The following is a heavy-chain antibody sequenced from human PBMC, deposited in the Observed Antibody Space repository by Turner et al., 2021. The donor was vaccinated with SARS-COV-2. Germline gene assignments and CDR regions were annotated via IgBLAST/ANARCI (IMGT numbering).Heavy chain of an antibody. V-gene: IGHV3-15*01. CDR1: GFTFSNAW. J-gene: IGHJ6*02. Sequence: EVQLVESGGGLVKPGGSLRLCCAASGFTFSNAWMSWVRQAPGKGLEWVGRIKSKTEGGTTDYAAPVKGRFTISRDDSKNTLYLQMNNLKTEDTAVYYCTTDIGPITIFGVATRYGMDVWGQGTTVTVSS. CDR2: IKSKTEGGTT. CDR3: TTDIGPITIFGVATRYGMDV. D-gene: IGHD3-3*01.